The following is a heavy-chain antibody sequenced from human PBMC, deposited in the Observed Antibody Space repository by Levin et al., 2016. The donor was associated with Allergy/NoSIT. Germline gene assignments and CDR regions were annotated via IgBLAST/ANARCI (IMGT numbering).Heavy chain of an antibody. CDR3: ANTFWGSGSYNYYYYGMDV. CDR2: INPNSGGT. Sequence: WVRQAPGQGLEWMGWINPNSGGTNYAQKFQGRVTMTRDTSISTAYMELSRLRSDDTAVYYCANTFWGSGSYNYYYYGMDVWGQGTTVTVSS. J-gene: IGHJ6*02. D-gene: IGHD3-10*01. V-gene: IGHV1-2*02.